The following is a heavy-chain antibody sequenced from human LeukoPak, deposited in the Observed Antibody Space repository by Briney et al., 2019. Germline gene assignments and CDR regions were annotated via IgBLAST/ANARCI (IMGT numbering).Heavy chain of an antibody. CDR2: ISSSSSYI. D-gene: IGHD6-13*01. CDR1: GFTFSNHA. Sequence: GGSLRLSCAASGFTFSNHAMSWVRQAPGKGLEWVSSISSSSSYIYYADSVKGRFTISRDNAKNSLYLQMNSLRAEDTAVYYCARGGSSLLKGIDYWGQGTLVTVSS. V-gene: IGHV3-21*01. CDR3: ARGGSSLLKGIDY. J-gene: IGHJ4*02.